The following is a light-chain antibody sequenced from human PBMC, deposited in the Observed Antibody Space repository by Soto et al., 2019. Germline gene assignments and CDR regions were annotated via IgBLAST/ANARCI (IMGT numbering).Light chain of an antibody. V-gene: IGKV1-5*01. CDR2: DAS. CDR3: QQYNSNLWT. J-gene: IGKJ1*01. CDR1: QSISSW. Sequence: DIQMTQSPSTLSASVGDRVTITCRASQSISSWLAWYQQKPGKAPKLLIYDASSLETGVPSKFSGSGSGTEFTLTISSLQPDDFATYYCQQYNSNLWTFGQGTRWIL.